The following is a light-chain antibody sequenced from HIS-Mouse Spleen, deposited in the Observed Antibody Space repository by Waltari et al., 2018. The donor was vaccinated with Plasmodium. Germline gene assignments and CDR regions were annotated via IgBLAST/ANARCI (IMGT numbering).Light chain of an antibody. Sequence: SVSSSYLTWYQQKPGNAPRLLIYDASSRATGIPARFSGSGSGTDFTFTISRLQPEDIAMYYCQQYGSSPLTFGEGTKVEIK. J-gene: IGKJ4*01. V-gene: IGKV3-20*01. CDR2: DAS. CDR3: QQYGSSPLT. CDR1: SVSSSY.